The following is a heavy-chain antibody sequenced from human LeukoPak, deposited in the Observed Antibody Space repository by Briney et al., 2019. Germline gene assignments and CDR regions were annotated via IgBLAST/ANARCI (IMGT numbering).Heavy chain of an antibody. Sequence: SETLSLTCTVSGGSISSYYWSWIRQPPGKGLEWIGYIYYSGSTNYNPSLKSRVTISVDTSKNQFSLKLSSVTAADTAVYYCASPGYSSSAFDYWGQGTLVTVSS. D-gene: IGHD6-13*01. V-gene: IGHV4-59*12. CDR3: ASPGYSSSAFDY. CDR1: GGSISSYY. J-gene: IGHJ4*02. CDR2: IYYSGST.